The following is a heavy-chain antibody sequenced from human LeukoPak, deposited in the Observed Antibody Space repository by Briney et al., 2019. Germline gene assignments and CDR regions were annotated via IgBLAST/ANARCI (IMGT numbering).Heavy chain of an antibody. CDR3: TTDYSNPVITIFGVVITDY. D-gene: IGHD3-3*01. CDR2: IKSKTDGGTT. V-gene: IGHV3-15*01. J-gene: IGHJ4*02. Sequence: GGSLRLSWAASGFTFSNAWMSWVRQAPGKGLEWVGRIKSKTDGGTTDYAAPVKGRFTISRDDSKNTLYLQMNSLKTEDTAVYYCTTDYSNPVITIFGVVITDYWGQGTLVTVSS. CDR1: GFTFSNAW.